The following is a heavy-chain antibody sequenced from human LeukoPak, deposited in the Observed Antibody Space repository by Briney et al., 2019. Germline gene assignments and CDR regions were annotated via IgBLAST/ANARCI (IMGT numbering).Heavy chain of an antibody. CDR2: IIPILGIA. Sequence: GASVKVSCKASGGTFSSYAISWVRQAPGQGLEWMGRIIPILGIANYAQKFQGRVTITADKSTSTAYMELSSLRSEDTAVYYCAGGGSSGWYEDYWGQGTLVTVSS. J-gene: IGHJ4*02. CDR1: GGTFSSYA. V-gene: IGHV1-69*04. CDR3: AGGGSSGWYEDY. D-gene: IGHD6-19*01.